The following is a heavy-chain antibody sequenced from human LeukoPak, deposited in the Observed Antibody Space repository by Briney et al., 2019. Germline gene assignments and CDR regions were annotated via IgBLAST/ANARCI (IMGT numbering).Heavy chain of an antibody. D-gene: IGHD3-10*02. V-gene: IGHV4-38-2*01. J-gene: IGHJ4*02. CDR3: ASVFASPPRVFDN. CDR1: GYYIRKGYF. CDR2: IHHSGKS. Sequence: KPSETLSLTCGVSGYYIRKGYFWDWIRHPPGKGLEWIGSIHHSGKSDYNPSFKSRVSISVDTSKNRFALRLSSLTASDTAVYYCASVFASPPRVFDNWGQGTLVTVSS.